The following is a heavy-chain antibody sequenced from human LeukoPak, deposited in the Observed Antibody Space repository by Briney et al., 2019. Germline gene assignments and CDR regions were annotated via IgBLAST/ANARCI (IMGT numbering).Heavy chain of an antibody. J-gene: IGHJ4*02. Sequence: SVKVSCKASGGTFSSYAISWVRQAPGQGLEWMGRIIPILGIANYAQKFQGRVTIIADKSTRTAHMELSRLRSEDTAVYYCASTYGSSSAHPFDYWGQGTLVTVSS. D-gene: IGHD6-6*01. CDR3: ASTYGSSSAHPFDY. CDR1: GGTFSSYA. V-gene: IGHV1-69*04. CDR2: IIPILGIA.